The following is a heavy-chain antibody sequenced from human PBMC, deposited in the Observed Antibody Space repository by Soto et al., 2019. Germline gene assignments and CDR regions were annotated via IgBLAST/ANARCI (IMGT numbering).Heavy chain of an antibody. CDR2: IYYSGST. V-gene: IGHV4-31*03. J-gene: IGHJ4*02. CDR1: GGSISSGGCY. CDR3: ARESTRPCSSTSCSNGGVDTAMVTGFDY. Sequence: SETLSLTCTVSGGSISSGGCYWSWIRQHPGKGLEWIGYIYYSGSTYYNPSLKSRVTISVDTSKNQFSLKLSSVTAADTAVYYCARESTRPCSSTSCSNGGVDTAMVTGFDYWGQGTLVTVS. D-gene: IGHD5-18*01.